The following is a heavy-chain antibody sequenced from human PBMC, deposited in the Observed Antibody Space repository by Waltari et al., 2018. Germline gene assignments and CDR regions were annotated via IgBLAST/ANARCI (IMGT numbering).Heavy chain of an antibody. CDR1: GGSFSGYY. D-gene: IGHD3-3*01. CDR2: INHSGST. Sequence: QVQPQQWGAGLLKPSETLSLTCAVYGGSFSGYYWSWIRQPPGKGLEWIGEINHSGSTNDNPSLKSRVTISVDTSKNQFSLKLSSVTAADTAVYYCARGLRYYDFWSGYYPSWGQGTMVTVSS. J-gene: IGHJ3*01. CDR3: ARGLRYYDFWSGYYPS. V-gene: IGHV4-34*01.